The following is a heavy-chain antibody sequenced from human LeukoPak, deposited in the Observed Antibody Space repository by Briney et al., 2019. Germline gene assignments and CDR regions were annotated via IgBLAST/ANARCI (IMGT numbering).Heavy chain of an antibody. CDR3: ANRIRGSAY. V-gene: IGHV3-23*05. CDR1: GFIFSSYD. J-gene: IGHJ4*02. Sequence: GGSLRLSCEASGFIFSSYDLSWVRQAPGKGLEWVSDIDESGYKTCYADSVKGRFTISRGNSKDTLYLHMNSLRVEDTAIYYCANRIRGSAYWGQGTLVTVSS. CDR2: IDESGYKT. D-gene: IGHD3-10*01.